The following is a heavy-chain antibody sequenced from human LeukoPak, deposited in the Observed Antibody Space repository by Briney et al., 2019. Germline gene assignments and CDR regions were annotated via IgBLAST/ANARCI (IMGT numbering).Heavy chain of an antibody. J-gene: IGHJ4*02. CDR2: ISKDGSKK. V-gene: IGHV3-30*03. CDR1: GFTFSNYG. Sequence: GGSLRLSCAVSGFTFSNYGMVWARQAPGKGLEWVALISKDGSKKHYADSVKGRFTISRDNAKNSLYLQMNSLRDEDTAVYYCARDRAQRERDIPVDSWGQGTLVTVSS. CDR3: ARDRAQRERDIPVDS. D-gene: IGHD2-15*01.